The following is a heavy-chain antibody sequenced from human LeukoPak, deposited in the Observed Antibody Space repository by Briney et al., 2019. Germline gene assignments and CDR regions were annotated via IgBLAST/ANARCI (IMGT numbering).Heavy chain of an antibody. CDR3: AREKRIQPLGKGALGY. Sequence: GGSLRLSCAASGFTFSNYGLSWVRQAPGKGLEWVSGITGSGGSTNYADSVKGRFTISRDNSKSTLYLQMNSLRAEDTAVYYCAREKRIQPLGKGALGYWGQGTLVTVSS. CDR2: ITGSGGST. V-gene: IGHV3-23*01. J-gene: IGHJ4*02. D-gene: IGHD5-18*01. CDR1: GFTFSNYG.